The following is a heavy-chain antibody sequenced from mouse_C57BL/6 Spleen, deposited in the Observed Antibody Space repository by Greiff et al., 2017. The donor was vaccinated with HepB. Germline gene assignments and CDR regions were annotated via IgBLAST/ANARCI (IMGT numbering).Heavy chain of an antibody. CDR1: GYSFTGYY. CDR3: ARNYYGSSYPYSYFDV. J-gene: IGHJ1*03. D-gene: IGHD1-1*01. CDR2: INPSTGGT. V-gene: IGHV1-42*01. Sequence: VQLQQSGPELVKPGASVKISCKASGYSFTGYYMNWVKQSPEKSLEWIGEINPSTGGTTYNQKFKAKATLTVDKSSSTAYMQLKSLTSEDSAVYYCARNYYGSSYPYSYFDVWGTGTTVTVSS.